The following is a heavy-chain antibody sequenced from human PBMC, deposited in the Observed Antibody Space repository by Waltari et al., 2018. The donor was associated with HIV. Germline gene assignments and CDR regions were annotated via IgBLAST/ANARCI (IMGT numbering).Heavy chain of an antibody. V-gene: IGHV3-23*01. D-gene: IGHD7-27*01. Sequence: GGSLRLSCAASGFTFSSYAMSWVRQAPGKGLEWVSAISGSGGSTYYADSVKGRFTISRDNSKNTLYLQMNSLRAEDTAVYYCAIENWAQTGTALNWFDPWGQGTLVTVSS. CDR1: GFTFSSYA. CDR3: AIENWAQTGTALNWFDP. J-gene: IGHJ5*02. CDR2: ISGSGGST.